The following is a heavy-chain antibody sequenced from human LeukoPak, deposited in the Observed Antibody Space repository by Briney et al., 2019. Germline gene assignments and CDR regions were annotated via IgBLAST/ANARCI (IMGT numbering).Heavy chain of an antibody. CDR3: ARRLTQYDCFDP. Sequence: SQTLSLTCAISGDSVSSNSVTWNWIRQSPSRGFEWLGRTYYRSTWYNDYAVSVRGRITVNPDTSKNQFSLHLNSVTPEDTAVYYCARRLTQYDCFDPWDQGILVTVSS. CDR2: TYYRSTWYN. D-gene: IGHD2-2*01. V-gene: IGHV6-1*01. J-gene: IGHJ5*02. CDR1: GDSVSSNSVT.